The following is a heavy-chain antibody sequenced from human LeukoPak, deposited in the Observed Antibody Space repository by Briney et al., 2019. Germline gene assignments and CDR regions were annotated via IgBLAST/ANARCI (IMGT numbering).Heavy chain of an antibody. J-gene: IGHJ6*03. D-gene: IGHD3-22*01. Sequence: ASVKVSCKASGYTFTGYYMHWVRQAPGQGLEWMGRINPNSGGTNYVQKFQGRVTMTRDTSISTAYMELSRLRSDDTAVYYCARDRGYSTPPYYYYYMDVWGKGTTVTVSS. CDR1: GYTFTGYY. CDR2: INPNSGGT. V-gene: IGHV1-2*06. CDR3: ARDRGYSTPPYYYYYMDV.